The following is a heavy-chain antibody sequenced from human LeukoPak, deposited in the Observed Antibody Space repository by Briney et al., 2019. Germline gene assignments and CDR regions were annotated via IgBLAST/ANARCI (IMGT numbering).Heavy chain of an antibody. Sequence: GGSLRLSCAASGFTFSSYAMSWVRQAPGKGLEWVSAISGSGGSTYYADSVKGRFTISRDNSKNTLYLQMNSLRAEDTAVYYCAKDQTTVTTHQVDAFDIWGQGTMVTVSS. CDR1: GFTFSSYA. J-gene: IGHJ3*02. D-gene: IGHD4-17*01. CDR3: AKDQTTVTTHQVDAFDI. CDR2: ISGSGGST. V-gene: IGHV3-23*01.